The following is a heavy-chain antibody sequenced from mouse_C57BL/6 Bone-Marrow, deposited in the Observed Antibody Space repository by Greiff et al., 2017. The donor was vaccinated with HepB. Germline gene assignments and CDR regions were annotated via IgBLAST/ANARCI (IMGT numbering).Heavy chain of an antibody. D-gene: IGHD1-1*01. J-gene: IGHJ2*01. Sequence: VQLKESGPGLVQPSQSLSITCTVSGFSLTSYGVHWVRQSPGKGLEWLGVIWSGGSTDYNAAFISRLSISKDNSKSQVFFKMNSLQADDTAIYYCARMGTYYCGSRKSGFDYWGQGTTLTVSS. CDR1: GFSLTSYG. CDR2: IWSGGST. V-gene: IGHV2-2*01. CDR3: ARMGTYYCGSRKSGFDY.